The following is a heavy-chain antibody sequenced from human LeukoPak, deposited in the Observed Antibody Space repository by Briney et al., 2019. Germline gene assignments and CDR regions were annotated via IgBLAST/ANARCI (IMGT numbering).Heavy chain of an antibody. V-gene: IGHV4-39*07. CDR3: ARGTGGSAALWFGEFDY. D-gene: IGHD3-10*01. CDR2: IYYTGST. CDR1: GGSISSTNYF. Sequence: SETLSLTCTVSGGSISSTNYFWGWIRQPPGKGLEWIGSIYYTGSTYYNPSLQSRVTISLDTSMEQFSLMLSSVTAADTAVYYCARGTGGSAALWFGEFDYWGQGTLVTVSS. J-gene: IGHJ4*02.